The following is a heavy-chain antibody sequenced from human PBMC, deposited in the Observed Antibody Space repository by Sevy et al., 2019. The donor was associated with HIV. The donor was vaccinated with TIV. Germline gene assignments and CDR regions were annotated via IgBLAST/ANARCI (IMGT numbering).Heavy chain of an antibody. CDR2: ISGNGGT. D-gene: IGHD6-19*01. J-gene: IGHJ4*02. CDR1: GFTFSSYA. CDR3: AKDPRGAGTFPYYFDY. Sequence: GGSLRLSCAASGFTFSSYAMSWVRQAPGKGLEWVSIISGNGGTYYADSVKGRFTIARDNSKNTLYLQMNSLRAEDTAVYYCAKDPRGAGTFPYYFDYWGQGTLVTVSS. V-gene: IGHV3-23*01.